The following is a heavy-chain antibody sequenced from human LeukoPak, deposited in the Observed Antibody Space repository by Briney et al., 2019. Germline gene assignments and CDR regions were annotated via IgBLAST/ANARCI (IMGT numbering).Heavy chain of an antibody. D-gene: IGHD3-22*01. V-gene: IGHV4-30-4*08. J-gene: IGHJ3*02. CDR3: ATHSSGSDSGNDAFDI. CDR2: IYYSGST. Sequence: PSETLSLTCTVSVGSISSGDYYWSWIRQPPGKGLEWIGYIYYSGSTYYNPSLKSRVTISVDTSKNRFSLKLSSVTAADTAVYYCATHSSGSDSGNDAFDIWVQGTMVTVSS. CDR1: VGSISSGDYY.